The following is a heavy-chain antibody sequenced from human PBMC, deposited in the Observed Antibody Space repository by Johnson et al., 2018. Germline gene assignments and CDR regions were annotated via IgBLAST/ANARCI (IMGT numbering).Heavy chain of an antibody. V-gene: IGHV3-74*02. Sequence: VQLGESWANVVQPGGSQSLSCAASGITLSTYWLHWARQAPGKGLVWVSHFKSEGTIAAYADAVKGRFTNSRDKSKSTLYLQMNNLRAEDTAVYYCAHMIGVTAIRGEYFHHWGQGTLVTVSS. D-gene: IGHD2-21*02. J-gene: IGHJ1*01. CDR3: AHMIGVTAIRGEYFHH. CDR1: GITLSTYW. CDR2: FKSEGTIA.